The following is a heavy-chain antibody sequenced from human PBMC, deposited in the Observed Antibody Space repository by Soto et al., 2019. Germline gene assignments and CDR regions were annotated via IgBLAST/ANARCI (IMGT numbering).Heavy chain of an antibody. CDR1: GYSLTTYW. Sequence: GESVTICCKNSGYSLTTYWFAWVLQMPGKGLEWMGIIYLSDSDTIYSPSAQGHFTISSDKSIKTAYLQWSSLKYSDTAIYYCATTFDYNGYFDPWGQGTQVTVSS. J-gene: IGHJ5*02. V-gene: IGHV5-51*01. D-gene: IGHD4-4*01. CDR3: ATTFDYNGYFDP. CDR2: IYLSDSDT.